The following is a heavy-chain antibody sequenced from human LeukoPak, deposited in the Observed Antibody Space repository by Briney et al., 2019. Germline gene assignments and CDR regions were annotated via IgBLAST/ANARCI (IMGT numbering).Heavy chain of an antibody. J-gene: IGHJ4*02. CDR2: ISYDGSNK. CDR3: AKDSDRCSGTSCYLDY. D-gene: IGHD2-2*01. CDR1: GFIFSDYG. Sequence: GRSLRLSCAASGFIFSDYGMHWVRQAPGKGLDWVAVISYDGSNKYYADSVKVRFTISRDNSKNTLYLQMNSPRAEDTAVYYCAKDSDRCSGTSCYLDYWGQGTLVTVSS. V-gene: IGHV3-30*18.